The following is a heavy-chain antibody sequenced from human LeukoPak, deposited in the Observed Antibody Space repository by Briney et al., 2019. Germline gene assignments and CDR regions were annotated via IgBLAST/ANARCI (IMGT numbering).Heavy chain of an antibody. CDR3: ARGDDYYGSGSFGY. J-gene: IGHJ4*02. CDR1: GYSISSGYY. CDR2: IYHSGST. V-gene: IGHV4-38-2*02. D-gene: IGHD3-10*01. Sequence: SETLSLTCTVSGYSISSGYYWGWIRQPPGKGLEWIGNIYHSGSTYYNPSLKSRVTISVDTSKNQFSLKLSSVTAADTAVYYCARGDDYYGSGSFGYWGQGTLVTVSS.